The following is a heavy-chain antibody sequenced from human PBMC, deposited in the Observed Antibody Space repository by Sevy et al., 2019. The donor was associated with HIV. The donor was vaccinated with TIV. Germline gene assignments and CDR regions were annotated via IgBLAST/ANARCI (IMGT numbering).Heavy chain of an antibody. CDR2: VSHRGNT. V-gene: IGHV4-59*08. J-gene: IGHJ4*02. D-gene: IGHD2-2*02. CDR1: GDSINTYY. Sequence: SETLSLTCTVSGDSINTYYWSWIRQPPGKGLEWIGYVSHRGNTTTNPSLKSRVPMSVDTSTNQFSLKVKSVTAADTAVYYCARLRWDLVVVPGATPGCYFDSWGQGTLVTVSS. CDR3: ARLRWDLVVVPGATPGCYFDS.